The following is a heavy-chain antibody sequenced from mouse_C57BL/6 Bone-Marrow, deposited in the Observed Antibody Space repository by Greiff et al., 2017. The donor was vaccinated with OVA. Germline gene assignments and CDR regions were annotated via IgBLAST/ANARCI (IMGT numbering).Heavy chain of an antibody. D-gene: IGHD1-1*01. Sequence: EVKLVESVAELVRPGASVKLSCTASGFNIKNTYMHWVKQRPEQGLEWIGRIDPANGNTKYAPKFQGKATITADTSSNTAYLQLSSLTSEDTAIYYCARLTTVVAPGFAYWGQGTLVTVSA. V-gene: IGHV14-3*01. CDR1: GFNIKNTY. CDR2: IDPANGNT. J-gene: IGHJ3*01. CDR3: ARLTTVVAPGFAY.